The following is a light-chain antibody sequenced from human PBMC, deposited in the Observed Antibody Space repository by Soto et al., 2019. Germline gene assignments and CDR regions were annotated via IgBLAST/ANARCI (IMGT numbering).Light chain of an antibody. CDR1: QSLNSL. CDR2: DAS. CDR3: QQYSSYSSWT. Sequence: DIQMTQSPSTLSASVGDRVTITCRASQSLNSLLAWYQQKPGRAPKLLIYDASTLESGVPSRFSGSGSGTEFTLTISSLQTDDFATYYCQQYSSYSSWTFGQGTTVEIK. V-gene: IGKV1-5*01. J-gene: IGKJ1*01.